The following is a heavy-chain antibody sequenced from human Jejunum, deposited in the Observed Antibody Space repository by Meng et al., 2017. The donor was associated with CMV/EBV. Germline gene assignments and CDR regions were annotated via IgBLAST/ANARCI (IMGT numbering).Heavy chain of an antibody. CDR1: GFTFSSDS. J-gene: IGHJ3*02. CDR2: ISGSGGST. D-gene: IGHD6-19*01. CDR3: AASSDWYKGFDI. V-gene: IGHV3-23*01. Sequence: AASGFTFSSDSMSWVRQAPGKGLEWVSSISGSGGSTYYADSVKGRFTISRDNSKNTLYLQMNSLRAEDTAVYYCAASSDWYKGFDIWGQGTMVTVSS.